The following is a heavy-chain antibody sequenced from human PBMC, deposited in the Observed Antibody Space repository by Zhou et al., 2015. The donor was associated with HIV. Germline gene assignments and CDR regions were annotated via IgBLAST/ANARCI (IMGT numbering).Heavy chain of an antibody. CDR2: ITPMFETQ. J-gene: IGHJ3*01. D-gene: IGHD3-16*01. CDR1: GYTFNSYG. Sequence: QVQLVQSGAEVRKPGASVKVSCKASGYTFNSYGINWVRQAPGQGLEWMGTITPMFETQTYAERFRARLTITVDKSTSAAYMELSSLTSEDAAVYFCARSSVNHDYAFDLWGQGTMVTVSS. CDR3: ARSSVNHDYAFDL. V-gene: IGHV1-69*06.